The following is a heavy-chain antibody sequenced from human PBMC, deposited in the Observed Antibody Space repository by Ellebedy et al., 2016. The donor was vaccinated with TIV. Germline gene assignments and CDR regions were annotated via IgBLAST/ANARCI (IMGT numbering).Heavy chain of an antibody. D-gene: IGHD1-20*01. CDR2: ITTSSSTI. J-gene: IGHJ4*02. V-gene: IGHV3-48*04. CDR1: GFIFSSNS. Sequence: GESLKISCVGSGFIFSSNSMNWVRQAPGRGLEWVSYITTSSSTIYYADSVRGRFTISRDNAKSTLYLQMNSLRAEDTAIYYCARDPYNWNGPFDYWGQGTLVTVSS. CDR3: ARDPYNWNGPFDY.